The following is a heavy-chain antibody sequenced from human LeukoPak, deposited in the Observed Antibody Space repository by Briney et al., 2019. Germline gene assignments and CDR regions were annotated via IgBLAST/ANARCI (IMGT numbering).Heavy chain of an antibody. CDR1: GGSISSGGYS. CDR3: ARGVTIVRGLGYFDY. CDR2: IYHSGST. V-gene: IGHV4-30-2*01. J-gene: IGHJ4*02. D-gene: IGHD3-10*01. Sequence: SETLSLTCAVSGGSISSGGYSWSWIRQPPGKGLEWIGYIYHSGSTYYNPSLKSRVTISVDRSKNQFSLKLSSVTAADTAVYYCARGVTIVRGLGYFDYWGQGTLVTVSS.